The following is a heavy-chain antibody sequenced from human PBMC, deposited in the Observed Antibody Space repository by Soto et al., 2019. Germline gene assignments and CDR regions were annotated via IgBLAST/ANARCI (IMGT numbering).Heavy chain of an antibody. CDR2: ISYDGSNK. CDR1: GFTFSSYA. D-gene: IGHD6-13*01. V-gene: IGHV3-30-3*01. Sequence: GGSLRLSCAASGFTFSSYAMHWVRQAPGKGLEWVAVISYDGSNKYYADSVKGRFTISRDNSKNTLYLQMNSLRAEDTAVYYCLGIAAAGTSNGMDVWGQGTTVTVSS. J-gene: IGHJ6*02. CDR3: LGIAAAGTSNGMDV.